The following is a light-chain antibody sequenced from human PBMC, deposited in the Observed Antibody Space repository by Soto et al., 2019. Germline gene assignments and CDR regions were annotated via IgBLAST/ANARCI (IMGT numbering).Light chain of an antibody. CDR3: QTWGTGIRV. J-gene: IGLJ3*02. CDR1: SGHSSFA. CDR2: VNGDGSH. Sequence: QSVLTQSPSASASLGASVRLTCTLSSGHSSFAIAWHQQQPEKGPRYLMQVNGDGSHHKGDGIPDRFSASSSGAERYLTISSLQSEDEADYYCQTWGTGIRVFGGGTKLTVL. V-gene: IGLV4-69*01.